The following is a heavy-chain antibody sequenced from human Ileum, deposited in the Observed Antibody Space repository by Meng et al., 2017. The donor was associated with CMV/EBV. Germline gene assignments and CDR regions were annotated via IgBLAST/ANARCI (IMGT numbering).Heavy chain of an antibody. CDR3: AKVVPGAHPTPFDY. V-gene: IGHV3-30*02. CDR2: IRYDASNE. CDR1: GFAFNTFG. Sequence: GESLKISCAASGFAFNTFGMHWVRQAPGKGLEWVAYIRYDASNEFYPDSVKGRFTISRDNSKNTLYRQMNSLRPEDTAVYYCAKVVPGAHPTPFDYWGQGTLVTVSS. D-gene: IGHD6-6*01. J-gene: IGHJ4*02.